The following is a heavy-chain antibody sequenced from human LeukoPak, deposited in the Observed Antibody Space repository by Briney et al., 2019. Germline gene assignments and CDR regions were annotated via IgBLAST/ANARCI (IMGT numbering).Heavy chain of an antibody. CDR1: GGSISSSNW. J-gene: IGHJ4*02. V-gene: IGHV4-4*02. CDR2: IYHSGNT. D-gene: IGHD3-10*01. Sequence: PSGTLSLTCAVSGGSISSSNWWTWVRPPPGKGLEWIGEIYHSGNTNYNPSLRSRVTISLDKSKNQFSLMLTSVTAADTAVYYCARSLSPMLRGAPYYWGQGTLVTVSS. CDR3: ARSLSPMLRGAPYY.